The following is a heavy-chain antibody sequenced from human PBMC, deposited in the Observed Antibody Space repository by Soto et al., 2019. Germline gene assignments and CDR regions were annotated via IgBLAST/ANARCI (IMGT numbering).Heavy chain of an antibody. V-gene: IGHV1-2*04. Sequence: ASVKVSCKASGYTFTGYYMHWVRQAPGQGLEWMGWINPNSGGTNYAQKFQGWVTMTRDTSISTAYMELSRLRSADTAVYYCARGGEDCSSTSCPGFYYYYGMDVWGQGTTVTVSS. J-gene: IGHJ6*02. CDR1: GYTFTGYY. CDR3: ARGGEDCSSTSCPGFYYYYGMDV. D-gene: IGHD2-2*01. CDR2: INPNSGGT.